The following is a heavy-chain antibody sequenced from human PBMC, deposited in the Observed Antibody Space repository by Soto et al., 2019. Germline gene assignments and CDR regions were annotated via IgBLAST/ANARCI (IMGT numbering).Heavy chain of an antibody. Sequence: GGSLRLSCAASGFTLSRYGMHCVRQAPGKGLEWVAVIWYDGSNKYYADSVKGRFTISRDNSKNTLYLQMNSLRAEDTAVYYCVIGRNGYELSDFDIRARRATVPVS. CDR3: VIGRNGYELSDFDI. CDR2: IWYDGSNK. V-gene: IGHV3-33*01. J-gene: IGHJ3*02. D-gene: IGHD5-12*01. CDR1: GFTLSRYG.